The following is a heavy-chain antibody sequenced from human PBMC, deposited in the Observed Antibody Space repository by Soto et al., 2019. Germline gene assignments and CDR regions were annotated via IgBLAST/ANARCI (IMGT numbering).Heavy chain of an antibody. Sequence: GSLRLSCAASGFTFSGSAMHWVRQASGKGLEWVGRIRSKANSYATAYAASVKGRFTISRDDSKNTAYLQMNSLKTEDTAVYYCTRGIAVAGYWYFDLWGRGTLVTVSS. J-gene: IGHJ2*01. V-gene: IGHV3-73*01. CDR2: IRSKANSYAT. CDR3: TRGIAVAGYWYFDL. CDR1: GFTFSGSA. D-gene: IGHD6-19*01.